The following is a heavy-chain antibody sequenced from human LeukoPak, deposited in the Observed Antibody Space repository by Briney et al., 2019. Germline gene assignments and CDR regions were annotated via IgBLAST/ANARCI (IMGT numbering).Heavy chain of an antibody. CDR1: GFTFSSYA. CDR3: AKGYCSGGSCYSGWFDP. CDR2: ISGSGGST. D-gene: IGHD2-15*01. J-gene: IGHJ5*02. Sequence: GGSLRLSCAASGFTFSSYAMSWVRQAPGKGLEWGSAISGSGGSTYYADSVKGRFTISRDNSKNTLYLQMNSLRAEDTAVYYCAKGYCSGGSCYSGWFDPWGQGTLVTVSS. V-gene: IGHV3-23*01.